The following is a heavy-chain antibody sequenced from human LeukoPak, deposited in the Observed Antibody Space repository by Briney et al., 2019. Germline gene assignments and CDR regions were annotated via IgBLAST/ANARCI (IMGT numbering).Heavy chain of an antibody. CDR1: GFTFSSYA. CDR3: AKSTGGYYYYYAMDV. D-gene: IGHD7-27*01. Sequence: GGSLRLSCAASGFTFSSYAKSWVRQAPGKGLEWVSGISASGGSTSYADSVKGRFTISGDNSKNMLYLQMSSLRAEDTAVYYCAKSTGGYYYYYAMDVWGQGTTVTVS. J-gene: IGHJ6*02. CDR2: ISASGGST. V-gene: IGHV3-23*01.